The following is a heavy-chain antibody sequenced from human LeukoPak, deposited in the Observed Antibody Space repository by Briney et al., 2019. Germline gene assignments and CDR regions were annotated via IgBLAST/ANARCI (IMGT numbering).Heavy chain of an antibody. CDR1: GGSVSSGSFY. D-gene: IGHD6-19*01. CDR2: SYFSGGT. Sequence: SETLSLTCTVSGGSVSSGSFYWSWIRQPPGKGREWIGYSYFSGGTEYNPSLNSPVTISIDTTNNQFSLKLNSATAADTVVYYCARPNTSGWCGDFDLWGRGTLVTVSS. CDR3: ARPNTSGWCGDFDL. V-gene: IGHV4-61*01. J-gene: IGHJ2*01.